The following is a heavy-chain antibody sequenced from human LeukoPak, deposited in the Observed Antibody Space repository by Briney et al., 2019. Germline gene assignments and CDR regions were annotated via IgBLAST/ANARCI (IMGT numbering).Heavy chain of an antibody. J-gene: IGHJ4*02. CDR1: GYTFTSYG. CDR3: ARSRRGYSSGWWGLD. Sequence: GASVKVSCKASGYTFTSYGISWVRQAPGQGLEWMGWISAYNGNTNYAQKLQGRVTMTTDTSTSTAYMELRSLRSDDTAVYYCARSRRGYSSGWWGLDWGQGTLVTVSS. D-gene: IGHD6-19*01. V-gene: IGHV1-18*01. CDR2: ISAYNGNT.